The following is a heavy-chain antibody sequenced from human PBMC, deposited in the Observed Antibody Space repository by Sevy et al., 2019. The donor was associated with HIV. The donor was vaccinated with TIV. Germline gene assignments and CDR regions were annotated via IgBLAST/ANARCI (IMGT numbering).Heavy chain of an antibody. D-gene: IGHD2-15*01. CDR3: ARDPQFGESSASTPSLDC. CDR1: GFTFSDYW. V-gene: IGHV3-7*01. Sequence: GSLRLSCAASGFTFSDYWMNWVRRAPGKGLEWVANIKQDGSEKHYVDSVKGRFTISRDNAKNSVYLQMNSLRGDDTAVYFCARDPQFGESSASTPSLDCWGQGTLVTVSS. J-gene: IGHJ4*02. CDR2: IKQDGSEK.